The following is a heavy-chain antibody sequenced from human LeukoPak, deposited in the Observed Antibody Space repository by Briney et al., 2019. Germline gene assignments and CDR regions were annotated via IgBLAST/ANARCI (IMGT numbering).Heavy chain of an antibody. Sequence: PSETLSLTCAVSGYSISSTNWWGWIRQPPGKGLEWIGYIYYSGNSNYNPSLKSRVTMSVDTSKNQFSLNLSSVTALDTAVYYCARIFLGYSSGWYFDYWGQGTLVTVSS. V-gene: IGHV4-28*06. CDR3: ARIFLGYSSGWYFDY. CDR1: GYSISSTNW. D-gene: IGHD6-19*01. J-gene: IGHJ4*02. CDR2: IYYSGNS.